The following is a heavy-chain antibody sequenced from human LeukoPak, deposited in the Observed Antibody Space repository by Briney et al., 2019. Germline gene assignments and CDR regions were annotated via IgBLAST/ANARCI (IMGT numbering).Heavy chain of an antibody. Sequence: PSETLSLTCGVSGGSITSTNWWSWVRQPPGPGLEWIGEISLTGRTNYNPSLIGRVIMSLDESRNQLSLTLTSVTAADTAMYYCTRESGPHCPFGYWGQGTLVVVPS. CDR1: GGSITSTNW. CDR2: ISLTGRT. CDR3: TRESGPHCPFGY. D-gene: IGHD1-26*01. J-gene: IGHJ4*02. V-gene: IGHV4-4*02.